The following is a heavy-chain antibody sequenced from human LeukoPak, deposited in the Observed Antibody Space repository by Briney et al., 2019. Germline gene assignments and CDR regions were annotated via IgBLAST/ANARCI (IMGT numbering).Heavy chain of an antibody. Sequence: ASVKVSCKVSGYTLTELSMHWVRQAPGKGLEWMGGFDPEDGETIYAQKFQGRVAMTEDTSTDTAYMELSSLRSEDTAVYYCATDQCSSTSCYLGRLSGWFDPWGQGTLVTVSS. V-gene: IGHV1-24*01. CDR3: ATDQCSSTSCYLGRLSGWFDP. J-gene: IGHJ5*02. CDR2: FDPEDGET. D-gene: IGHD2-2*01. CDR1: GYTLTELS.